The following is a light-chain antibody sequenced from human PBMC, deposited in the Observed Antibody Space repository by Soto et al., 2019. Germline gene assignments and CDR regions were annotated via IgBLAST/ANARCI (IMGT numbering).Light chain of an antibody. CDR3: SSYTSSSTLV. Sequence: QSALTQPASVSGSPGQSITISCTGTSSDVGGYNYVSWYQQHPVKAPKLMIYEVSNRPSGVSNSFSGSKSGNTASLTISGLQAEDEADYYCSSYTSSSTLVFGTGTKVTVL. J-gene: IGLJ1*01. CDR2: EVS. CDR1: SSDVGGYNY. V-gene: IGLV2-14*01.